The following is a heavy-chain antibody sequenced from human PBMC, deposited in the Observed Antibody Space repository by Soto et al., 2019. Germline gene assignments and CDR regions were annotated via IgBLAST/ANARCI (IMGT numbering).Heavy chain of an antibody. CDR1: GYTFTVYY. Sequence: PPVNAPCTASGYTFTVYYMRWLQHSQGQGLEWMGWINPNSGGTNYAQKFQGWVTMTRDTSISTAYMELSRLRSDDTAVYYCARVGSLWIREFSLGLEVWGQGTTVTVSS. V-gene: IGHV1-2*04. CDR2: INPNSGGT. J-gene: IGHJ6*02. CDR3: ARVGSLWIREFSLGLEV. D-gene: IGHD3-10*01.